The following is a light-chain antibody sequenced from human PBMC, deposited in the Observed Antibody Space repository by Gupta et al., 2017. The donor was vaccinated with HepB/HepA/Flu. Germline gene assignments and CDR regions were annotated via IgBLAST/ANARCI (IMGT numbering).Light chain of an antibody. CDR2: KAS. J-gene: IGKJ1*01. V-gene: IGKV1-5*03. CDR1: QSISNW. CDR3: QEYSGSSWT. Sequence: DIQMTPSPSSLSVSVGDRVTITCRASQSISNWLVWYQQQPGKAPNFLIYKASNLESGVPSRFSGSGSGTEFTLTISSLQPDDFATYYCQEYSGSSWTFGQGTKVEIK.